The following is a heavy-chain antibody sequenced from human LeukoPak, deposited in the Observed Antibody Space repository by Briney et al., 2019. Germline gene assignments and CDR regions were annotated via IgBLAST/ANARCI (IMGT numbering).Heavy chain of an antibody. J-gene: IGHJ6*02. Sequence: SETLSLTCTVSGGSISSYYWSWIRQPPGKGLEWIGYIYYSGSTNYNPSLKSRVTISVDTSKNQFSLKLSSVTAADTAVYYCARDSEPQLRSGYYGMDVWGQGTTVTVSS. V-gene: IGHV4-59*12. CDR1: GGSISSYY. CDR2: IYYSGST. CDR3: ARDSEPQLRSGYYGMDV. D-gene: IGHD1-14*01.